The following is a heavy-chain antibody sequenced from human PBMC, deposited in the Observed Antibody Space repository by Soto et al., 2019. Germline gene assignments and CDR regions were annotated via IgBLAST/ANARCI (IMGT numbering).Heavy chain of an antibody. CDR1: GFTSRSYA. D-gene: IGHD4-4*01. CDR3: ATEMTTIHLRYYFDY. CDR2: ISYDGSNK. Sequence: HPGGSLRLSCAASGFTSRSYAMHWVRQAPGRGLEWVAVISYDGSNKYYADSVKGRFTISRDNSKNTLYLQMNSLRAEDTAVYYCATEMTTIHLRYYFDYWGQGTLVTVSS. J-gene: IGHJ4*02. V-gene: IGHV3-30-3*01.